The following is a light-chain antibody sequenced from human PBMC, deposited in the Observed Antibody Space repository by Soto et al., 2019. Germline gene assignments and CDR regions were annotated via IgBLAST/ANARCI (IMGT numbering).Light chain of an antibody. V-gene: IGKV3-20*01. CDR3: QQCAHSPLT. Sequence: EIVLTQSPGTLSLSPGERATLSCRASQSVTKNYVAWYQQKPGQAPRLLIDDAFNRATGIPDRFSGSGSGTDFTLTISRLEPEDFAVYYCQQCAHSPLTFGQGTKVEIK. CDR2: DAF. J-gene: IGKJ1*01. CDR1: QSVTKNY.